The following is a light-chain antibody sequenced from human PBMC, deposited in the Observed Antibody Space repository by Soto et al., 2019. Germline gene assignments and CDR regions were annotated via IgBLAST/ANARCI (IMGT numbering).Light chain of an antibody. CDR2: GAS. CDR1: QSVSSN. CDR3: QQYNNWPLT. J-gene: IGKJ3*01. V-gene: IGKV3-15*01. Sequence: EIVMTQSPATLSVSPGERGTLSCRASQSVSSNLAWYQQKPGQAPRLLIYGASTRATGIPARFSGSGSETEFTLTISSLQSEDFAVYSCQQYNNWPLTFGPGTKVDIK.